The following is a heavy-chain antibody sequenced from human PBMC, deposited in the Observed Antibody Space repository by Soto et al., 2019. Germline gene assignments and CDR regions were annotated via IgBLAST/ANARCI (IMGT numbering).Heavy chain of an antibody. J-gene: IGHJ2*01. CDR3: ARGGRWLQYRYFDL. Sequence: SGTLSLTCTVSGGSISSGGYYWSWIRQHPGKGLEWIGYIYYSGSTYYNPSLKSRVSISVDTSKNQFSLKLSSVTAADTAVYYCARGGRWLQYRYFDLWGRGTLDPVSS. CDR1: GGSISSGGYY. CDR2: IYYSGST. V-gene: IGHV4-31*03. D-gene: IGHD3-16*01.